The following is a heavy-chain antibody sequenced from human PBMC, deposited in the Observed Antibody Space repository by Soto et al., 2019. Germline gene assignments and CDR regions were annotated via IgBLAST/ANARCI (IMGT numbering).Heavy chain of an antibody. CDR1: GFAFSTYA. CDR2: ISGSGGSS. Sequence: GGSLRLSCAAAGFAFSTYAMTWVRQAPGKGLEWVSVISGSGGSSYYAASVKGRFTISRDNSKNTLFLQMNGLRAEDTAVYYCAKDIVRYTYGACDYWGQGALVTVSS. CDR3: AKDIVRYTYGACDY. D-gene: IGHD5-18*01. V-gene: IGHV3-23*01. J-gene: IGHJ4*02.